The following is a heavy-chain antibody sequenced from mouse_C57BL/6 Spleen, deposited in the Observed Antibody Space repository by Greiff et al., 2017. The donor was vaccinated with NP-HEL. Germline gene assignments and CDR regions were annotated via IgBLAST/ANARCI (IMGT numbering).Heavy chain of an antibody. D-gene: IGHD1-1*01. Sequence: VQLQQSGPELVKPGASVKISCKASGYSFTGYYMNWVKQSPEKSLEWIGEINPSTGGTTYNQKFKAKATLTVDKSSSTAYMQLKSLTSEDSAVYYCARRDYGSSYDLAYWGQGTLVTVSA. V-gene: IGHV1-42*01. CDR1: GYSFTGYY. J-gene: IGHJ3*01. CDR3: ARRDYGSSYDLAY. CDR2: INPSTGGT.